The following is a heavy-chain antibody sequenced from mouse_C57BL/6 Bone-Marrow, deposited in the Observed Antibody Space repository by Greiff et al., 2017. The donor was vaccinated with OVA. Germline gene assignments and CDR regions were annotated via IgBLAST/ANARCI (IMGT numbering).Heavy chain of an antibody. CDR3: ARLEYDYDWFAY. J-gene: IGHJ3*01. D-gene: IGHD2-4*01. Sequence: EVKLVESGPGLVKPSQSLSLTCSVTGYSITSGYYWNWIRQFPGNKLEWMGYISYDGSNNYNPSLKNRISITRDTSKNQFFLKLNSVTTEDTATYYCARLEYDYDWFAYWGQGTLVTVSA. V-gene: IGHV3-6*01. CDR1: GYSITSGYY. CDR2: ISYDGSN.